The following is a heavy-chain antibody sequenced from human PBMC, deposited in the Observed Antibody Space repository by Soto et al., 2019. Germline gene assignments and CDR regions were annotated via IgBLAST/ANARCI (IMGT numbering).Heavy chain of an antibody. CDR1: GYSFTSYW. CDR2: IDPSDSYT. D-gene: IGHD6-6*01. V-gene: IGHV5-10-1*03. Sequence: EVQLVQSGAEVKKPGESLRISCKGSGYSFTSYWISWVRQMPGKGLEWMGRIDPSDSYTNYSPSFQGHVTISADKSISTAYLQWSSLKASDTAMYYCARLSRAARRTYYYGMDVWGQGTTVTVSS. CDR3: ARLSRAARRTYYYGMDV. J-gene: IGHJ6*02.